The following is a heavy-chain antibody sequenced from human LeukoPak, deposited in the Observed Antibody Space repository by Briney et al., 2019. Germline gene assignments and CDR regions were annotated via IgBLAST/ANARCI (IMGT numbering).Heavy chain of an antibody. Sequence: ASVKVSCKASGYTFTSYYMHWVRQAPGQGLEWMGIINPSGGSTSYAQKFQGRVTMTRDTSTSTAYMELSSLRSEDTAVYYCARDLPHYGDYANWFDPWGQGTLVTVSS. CDR1: GYTFTSYY. CDR3: ARDLPHYGDYANWFDP. J-gene: IGHJ5*02. CDR2: INPSGGST. V-gene: IGHV1-46*01. D-gene: IGHD4-17*01.